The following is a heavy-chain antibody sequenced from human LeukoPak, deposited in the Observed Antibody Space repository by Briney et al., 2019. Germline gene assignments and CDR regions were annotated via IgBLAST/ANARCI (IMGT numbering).Heavy chain of an antibody. CDR3: ARYSGSYYYPPAWDL. CDR2: TSTSGGSA. V-gene: IGHV3-23*01. J-gene: IGHJ4*02. Sequence: GGSLRLSCATSGFTFSNNAMSWVRQAPGKGLEWVSATSTSGGSAYYADSVKGRFTISRDNSKNTLYLQMDSLRADDTAVYYCARYSGSYYYPPAWDLWGQGTLVTVSS. D-gene: IGHD1-26*01. CDR1: GFTFSNNA.